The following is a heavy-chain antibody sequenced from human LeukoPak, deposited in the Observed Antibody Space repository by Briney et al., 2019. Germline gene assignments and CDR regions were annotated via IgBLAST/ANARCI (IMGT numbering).Heavy chain of an antibody. J-gene: IGHJ6*02. CDR2: INSDGSNT. D-gene: IGHD1-1*01. CDR1: GFTFSSYF. Sequence: GGSLRLSCAASGFTFSSYFMHWVRQVPGKGLAWVSRINSDGSNTVYADSVKGRFTISRDNAENTLYLQMNSLRAEDTAVYYCVRKYPGYNGMDVWGQGTTVTVSS. V-gene: IGHV3-74*03. CDR3: VRKYPGYNGMDV.